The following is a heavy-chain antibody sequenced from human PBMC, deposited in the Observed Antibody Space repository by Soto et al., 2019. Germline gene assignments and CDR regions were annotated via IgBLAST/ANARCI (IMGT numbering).Heavy chain of an antibody. D-gene: IGHD6-19*01. Sequence: GESLKISCKGSGCRFTSYWIGWVRQMPGKGLEWMGIIYPGDSDTRYSPSFQGQVTISADKSISTAYLQWSSLKASDTAMYYCVRRPHRSSGRAFDIWGQGTMVTVSS. CDR1: GCRFTSYW. CDR3: VRRPHRSSGRAFDI. J-gene: IGHJ3*02. V-gene: IGHV5-51*01. CDR2: IYPGDSDT.